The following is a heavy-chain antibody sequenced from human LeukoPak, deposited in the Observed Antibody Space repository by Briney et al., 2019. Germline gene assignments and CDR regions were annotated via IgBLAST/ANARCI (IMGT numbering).Heavy chain of an antibody. J-gene: IGHJ4*02. CDR1: GFTFSSYE. Sequence: GGSLRLSCAASGFTFSSYEMNWVRQAPGKGLEWVSYISSSGSTIYYADSVKGRFTISRDNAKNSAYLQMSGLRVEDTAMYYCARDDSASGDEFDFWGQGVLVTVSS. CDR3: ARDDSASGDEFDF. CDR2: ISSSGSTI. V-gene: IGHV3-48*03. D-gene: IGHD6-13*01.